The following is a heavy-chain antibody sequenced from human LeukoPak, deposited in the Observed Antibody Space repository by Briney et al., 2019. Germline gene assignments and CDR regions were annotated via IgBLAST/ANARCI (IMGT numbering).Heavy chain of an antibody. CDR2: INYSEKP. CDR1: GYSIRSGYH. Sequence: SETLSLTCSVSGYSIRSGYHWAWIRQPPGKGLEWIGSINYSEKPYYNPSLKSRVTISVDTSKNQFSLKMTSVTAADTAVYYCARQTGSGLFILPGGQGTLVTVSS. CDR3: ARQTGSGLFILP. V-gene: IGHV4-38-2*02. D-gene: IGHD3/OR15-3a*01. J-gene: IGHJ4*02.